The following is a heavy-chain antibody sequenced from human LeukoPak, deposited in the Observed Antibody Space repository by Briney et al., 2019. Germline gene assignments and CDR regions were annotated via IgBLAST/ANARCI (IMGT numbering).Heavy chain of an antibody. CDR3: ARLRILLRYFDL. D-gene: IGHD3-22*01. CDR1: GGSISSYY. Sequence: PSETLSLTCTVSGGSISSYYWSWIRQPAGKGLEWIGRIYTSGSTNYNPSLKSRVTISVDTSKNQFSLKLSSVTTADTAVYYCARLRILLRYFDLWGRGTLVTDSS. CDR2: IYTSGST. V-gene: IGHV4-4*07. J-gene: IGHJ2*01.